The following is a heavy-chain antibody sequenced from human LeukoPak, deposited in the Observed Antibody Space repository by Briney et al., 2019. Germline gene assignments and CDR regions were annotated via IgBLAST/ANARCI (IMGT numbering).Heavy chain of an antibody. Sequence: GRSLRLSCAAPGFTFSSYGMHWVRQAPGQGLEWVAVISYDGSNKYYADSVKGRFTISRDNPKNTLYLQMNSLRAEDTAVYYCAKHRGYSYGSLGMDVWGQGTTVTVSS. J-gene: IGHJ6*02. CDR1: GFTFSSYG. CDR2: ISYDGSNK. D-gene: IGHD5-18*01. CDR3: AKHRGYSYGSLGMDV. V-gene: IGHV3-30*18.